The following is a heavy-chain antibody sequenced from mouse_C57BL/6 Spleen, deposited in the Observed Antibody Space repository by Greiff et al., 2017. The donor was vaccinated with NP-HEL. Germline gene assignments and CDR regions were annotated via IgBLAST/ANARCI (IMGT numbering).Heavy chain of an antibody. CDR3: ARRGGYYFYAMDD. CDR1: GYTFTDYN. CDR2: INPNNGGT. D-gene: IGHD2-3*01. Sequence: VQLQQSGPELVKPGASVKMSCKASGYTFTDYNMHWVKQSHGKSLEWIGYINPNNGGTSYNQKFKGKATLTVNKSSSTAYMELRSLTSEDSAVYYCARRGGYYFYAMDDWGQGTSVTVSS. J-gene: IGHJ4*01. V-gene: IGHV1-22*01.